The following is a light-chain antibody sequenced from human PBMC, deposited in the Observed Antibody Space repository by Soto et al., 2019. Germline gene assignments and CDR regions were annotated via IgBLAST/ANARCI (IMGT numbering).Light chain of an antibody. Sequence: QSVLTQPPSASGTPGQRVTISCSGSSSDIGRHSVYWYQQFPGAAPKLLVYDNYQRPSGVPDRFSGSKSGTSASLAISGLRSEDEADYYCAAWDDSLSAWVFGGVTQLTVL. CDR3: AAWDDSLSAWV. CDR1: SSDIGRHS. V-gene: IGLV1-47*01. CDR2: DNY. J-gene: IGLJ3*02.